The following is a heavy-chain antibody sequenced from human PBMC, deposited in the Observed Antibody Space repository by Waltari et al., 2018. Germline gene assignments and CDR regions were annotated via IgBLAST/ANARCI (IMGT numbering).Heavy chain of an antibody. V-gene: IGHV3-21*01. CDR3: ARDFMVYPYYFDY. CDR2: ISSSSSYI. J-gene: IGHJ4*02. Sequence: EVQLVESGGGLVKPGGSLRLSCAASGFTFSSYSMNWVRQAPGKGLEWVSSISSSSSYIYYADSVMGRFTISRDNAKNSLYLQMNSLRAEDTAVYYCARDFMVYPYYFDYWGQGTLVTVSS. CDR1: GFTFSSYS. D-gene: IGHD3-10*01.